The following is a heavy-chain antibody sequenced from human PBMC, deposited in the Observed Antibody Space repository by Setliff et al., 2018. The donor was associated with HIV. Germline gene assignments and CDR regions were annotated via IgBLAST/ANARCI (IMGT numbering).Heavy chain of an antibody. CDR2: INHSGST. V-gene: IGHV4-34*01. Sequence: PSETLSLTCAVYGGSFGGYYWSWIRQPPGKGLEWIGEINHSGSTNYNPSLKSRVTISVDTSKNQFSLKLSSVTAADTAVYYCARGLTDYMDVWGKGTTVTAP. CDR1: GGSFGGYY. D-gene: IGHD2-8*02. CDR3: ARGLTDYMDV. J-gene: IGHJ6*03.